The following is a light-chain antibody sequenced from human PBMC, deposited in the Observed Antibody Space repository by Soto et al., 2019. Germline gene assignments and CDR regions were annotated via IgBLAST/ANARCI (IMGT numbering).Light chain of an antibody. CDR2: GNN. CDR1: SSTIGAGYN. Sequence: QLVLTQPPSVSGAPGQRVTISCTGSSSTIGAGYNVHWYQQPPGIAPKLLIYGNNHRPSGVPYRFSGSKSGTSASLAITGLQADDEADYYCQSYDSSLSGYVFGTGTKLTVL. V-gene: IGLV1-40*01. J-gene: IGLJ1*01. CDR3: QSYDSSLSGYV.